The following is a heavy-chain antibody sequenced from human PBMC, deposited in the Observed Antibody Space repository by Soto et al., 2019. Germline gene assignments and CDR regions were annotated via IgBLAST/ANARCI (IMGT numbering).Heavy chain of an antibody. D-gene: IGHD4-17*01. V-gene: IGHV4-39*01. J-gene: IGHJ4*02. CDR1: GGSISSSSYY. Sequence: SETLSLTCTFSGGSISSSSYYWGWIRQPPGKGLEWIGSIYYSGSTYYNPSLKSRVTISVDTSKNQFSLKLSSVTAADTAVYYCARSMTPVVTLDYWGQGTLVT. CDR2: IYYSGST. CDR3: ARSMTPVVTLDY.